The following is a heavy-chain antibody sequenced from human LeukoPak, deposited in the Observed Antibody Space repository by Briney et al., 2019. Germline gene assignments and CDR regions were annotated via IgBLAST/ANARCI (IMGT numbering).Heavy chain of an antibody. CDR3: ARGGAPMGDY. V-gene: IGHV3-21*01. Sequence: GGSLRLSCAASGFTFSSYSMNWVRQAPGKGLEWVSSISSSSSYIYYADSVKGRFTISRDNAKNSLYLQMNSLRAGDTAVYYCARGGAPMGDYWGQGTLVTVSS. CDR1: GFTFSSYS. D-gene: IGHD3-16*01. CDR2: ISSSSSYI. J-gene: IGHJ4*02.